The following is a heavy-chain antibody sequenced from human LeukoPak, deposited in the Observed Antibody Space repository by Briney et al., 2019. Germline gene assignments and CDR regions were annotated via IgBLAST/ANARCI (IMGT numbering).Heavy chain of an antibody. CDR2: ISSSGSTI. CDR1: GFTFSTYS. CDR3: AKDKGAVTGTFDY. D-gene: IGHD1-14*01. Sequence: GGSLRLSCAASGFTFSTYSMNWLRQAPGKGLEWVSYISSSGSTIYYADSVKGRFTISRDNAKNSLYLQMNSLRAEDTAVYYCAKDKGAVTGTFDYWGQGTLVTVSS. J-gene: IGHJ4*02. V-gene: IGHV3-48*01.